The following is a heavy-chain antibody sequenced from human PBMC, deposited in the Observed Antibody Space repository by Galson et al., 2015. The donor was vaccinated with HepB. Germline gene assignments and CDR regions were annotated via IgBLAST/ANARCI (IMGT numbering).Heavy chain of an antibody. CDR3: ARDRGGYSYGRTSHPPGTLLQEHL. J-gene: IGHJ6*01. Sequence: SLRLSCAASGFTFSSYSMNWVRQAPGKGLEWVSSISSSSSYIYYADSVKGRFTISRDNAKNSLYLQMNSLRAEDTAVYYCARDRGGYSYGRTSHPPGTLLQEHLWG. CDR2: ISSSSSYI. D-gene: IGHD5-18*01. CDR1: GFTFSSYS. V-gene: IGHV3-21*01.